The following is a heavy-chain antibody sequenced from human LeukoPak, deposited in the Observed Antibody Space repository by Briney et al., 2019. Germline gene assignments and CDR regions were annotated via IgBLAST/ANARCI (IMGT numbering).Heavy chain of an antibody. Sequence: SGGSLRLSCAASGFTFSSYGMHWVRQAPGKGLEWVAVIWYDGSNKYYADSVKGRFTISRDNSKNTLYLQMNSLRAEDTAVYYCARGTGIYYYYYMDVWGKGTTVTVSS. CDR1: GFTFSSYG. J-gene: IGHJ6*03. D-gene: IGHD1-1*01. V-gene: IGHV3-33*01. CDR2: IWYDGSNK. CDR3: ARGTGIYYYYYMDV.